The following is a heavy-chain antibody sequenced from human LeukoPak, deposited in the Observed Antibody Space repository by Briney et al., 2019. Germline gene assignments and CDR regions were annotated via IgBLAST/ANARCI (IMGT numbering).Heavy chain of an antibody. CDR3: ARGHCSSTSCYTFDY. Sequence: ASVKVSCKASGYTFTSYGISWVRQAPGQGLEWMGWISAYNGNTNYAQKLQGRVTMTTDTSTSTAYMELRSLRSDDTAVYYCARGHCSSTSCYTFDYWGQGTLVTVSS. CDR1: GYTFTSYG. CDR2: ISAYNGNT. J-gene: IGHJ4*02. D-gene: IGHD2-2*02. V-gene: IGHV1-18*01.